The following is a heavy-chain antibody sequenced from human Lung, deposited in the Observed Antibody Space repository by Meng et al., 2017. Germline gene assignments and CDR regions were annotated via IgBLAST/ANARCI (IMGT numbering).Heavy chain of an antibody. CDR3: ARGPTTMAHDFDY. J-gene: IGHJ4*02. CDR2: INHSGST. CDR1: GGSFSDYY. D-gene: IGHD4-11*01. V-gene: IGHV4-34*01. Sequence: QGQLQQWGAGLLKPSETLSLPGVVSGGSFSDYYWSWIRQPPGKGLEWIGEINHSGSTNYNPSLESRATISVDTSQNNLSLKLSSVTAADSAVYYCARGPTTMAHDFDYWGQGTLVTVSS.